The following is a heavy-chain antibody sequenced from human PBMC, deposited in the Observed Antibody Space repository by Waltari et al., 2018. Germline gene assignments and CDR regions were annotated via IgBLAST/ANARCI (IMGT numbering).Heavy chain of an antibody. Sequence: QVQLVESGGGVVQPGRSLRLSCAASGFTFSSYGMHWVRQAPGKGLEWVAVISYDGSNKYYADSVKGRFTISRDNAKNSLYLQMNSLRAEDTAVYYCARDVGNVGGNYWGQGTLVTVSS. D-gene: IGHD3-10*01. J-gene: IGHJ4*02. CDR2: ISYDGSNK. V-gene: IGHV3-30*03. CDR3: ARDVGNVGGNY. CDR1: GFTFSSYG.